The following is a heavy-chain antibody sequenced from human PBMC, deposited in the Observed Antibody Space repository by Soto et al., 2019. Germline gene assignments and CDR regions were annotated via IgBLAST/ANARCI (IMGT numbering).Heavy chain of an antibody. J-gene: IGHJ4*02. V-gene: IGHV1-3*01. CDR2: INAGNGNT. D-gene: IGHD4-4*01. CDR1: GYTFTSYA. Sequence: QVQLVQSGAEVKKPGASVKVSCKASGYTFTSYAMHWVRQAPGQRLEWMGWINAGNGNTKYSQKFQGRVTITRDTSASTGYMELSSLRSEDTAVYYCAIPRTTVTTHHFAYWGQGTLVTVSS. CDR3: AIPRTTVTTHHFAY.